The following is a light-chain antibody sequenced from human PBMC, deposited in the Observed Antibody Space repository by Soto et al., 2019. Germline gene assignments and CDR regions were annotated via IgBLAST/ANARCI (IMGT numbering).Light chain of an antibody. CDR2: GDS. CDR1: SSNIGAGYD. Sequence: QSVLTQPPSVSGAPGQRVTISCTGSSSNIGAGYDVHWYQQVPGTAPKVLFYGDSNRPSGVPDRFSGSKSGTSASLAITGLQAEDEADYYCQSYDTSLSGSWVFGGGTQLTVL. J-gene: IGLJ3*02. CDR3: QSYDTSLSGSWV. V-gene: IGLV1-40*01.